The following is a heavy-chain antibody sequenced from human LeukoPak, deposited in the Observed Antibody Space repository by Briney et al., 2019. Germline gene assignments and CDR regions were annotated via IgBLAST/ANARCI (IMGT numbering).Heavy chain of an antibody. Sequence: GSLRLSCAASGFTFSSYWMSCVRQAPGKGLEWVANIKQDGSEKYYVDSVKGRFTISRDNAKNSLYLQMNSLRAEDTAVYYCARDDCSSTSCYTVYGMDVWGQGTTVTVSS. CDR3: ARDDCSSTSCYTVYGMDV. CDR1: GFTFSSYW. V-gene: IGHV3-7*01. CDR2: IKQDGSEK. J-gene: IGHJ6*02. D-gene: IGHD2-2*02.